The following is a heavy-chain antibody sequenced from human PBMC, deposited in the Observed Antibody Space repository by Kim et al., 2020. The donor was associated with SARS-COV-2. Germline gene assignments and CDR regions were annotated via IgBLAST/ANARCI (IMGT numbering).Heavy chain of an antibody. CDR3: AREEIVVPCFDY. CDR1: GFTFSTYW. Sequence: GGSLRLSCAASGFTFSTYWMNWVRQAPGKGLEWVASVKQDGTEQYYVDSVKGRFTISRDNAKNSLFLQMNSLRAEDTAVYYCAREEIVVPCFDYWGQGAPVTVSS. J-gene: IGHJ4*02. D-gene: IGHD2-15*01. V-gene: IGHV3-7*01. CDR2: VKQDGTEQ.